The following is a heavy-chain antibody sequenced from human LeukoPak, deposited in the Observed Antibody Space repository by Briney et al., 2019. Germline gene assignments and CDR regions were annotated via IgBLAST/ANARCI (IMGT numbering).Heavy chain of an antibody. Sequence: PGGSLRLSCAASGFTFSSYGMHWVRQAPGKGLEWVAFIRYDGSNKYYADSVRGRFTISRDNSKNTLYLQMNSLRAEDTAVYYCAREGIGSHYYYYYMDVWGKGTTVTVSS. J-gene: IGHJ6*03. CDR2: IRYDGSNK. V-gene: IGHV3-30*02. CDR1: GFTFSSYG. CDR3: AREGIGSHYYYYYMDV. D-gene: IGHD6-13*01.